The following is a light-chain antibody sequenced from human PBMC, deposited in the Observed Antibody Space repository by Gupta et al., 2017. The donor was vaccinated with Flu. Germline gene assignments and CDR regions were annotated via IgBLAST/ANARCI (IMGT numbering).Light chain of an antibody. J-gene: IGLJ2*01. V-gene: IGLV4-69*01. CDR1: SGHSSYA. CDR2: LNSDGSH. Sequence: QLVLPQSPSASASLGASVKLTCTLSSGHSSYAIAWHQQQPEKGPRYLMKLNSDGSHSKGDGFPDRFSGSSSGAERYLTIASLQAEDEADYYCQTWGTGIQVFGGGTKLTVL. CDR3: QTWGTGIQV.